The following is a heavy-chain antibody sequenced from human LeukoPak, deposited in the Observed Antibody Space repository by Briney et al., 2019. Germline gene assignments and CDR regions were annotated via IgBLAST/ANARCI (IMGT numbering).Heavy chain of an antibody. Sequence: SGTLSLTCGVSGGSITTTNFWCWVRQPPGGGLEWIGEISLRGRTQYNPSLKSRVNISIDESKNHLYLSLASVTAADTAVYYCARGAGYCSGGSCSYYFDYWGQGTLVTVSS. D-gene: IGHD2-15*01. CDR3: ARGAGYCSGGSCSYYFDY. V-gene: IGHV4-4*02. CDR1: GGSITTTNF. J-gene: IGHJ4*02. CDR2: ISLRGRT.